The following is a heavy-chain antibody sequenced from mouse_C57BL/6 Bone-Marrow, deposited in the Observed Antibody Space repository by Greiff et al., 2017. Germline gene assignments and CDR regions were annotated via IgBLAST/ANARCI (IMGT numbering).Heavy chain of an antibody. CDR3: TTIITAGY. D-gene: IGHD1-2*01. Sequence: VQLQQSGAELVRPGASVKLSCTASGFNIKDDYMHWVKQRPEQGLEWIGWIDPENGDTEYASKFQGKATITADTSSNTAYLQLRSLTSEDTAVYYCTTIITAGYWGQGTTLTVSS. CDR2: IDPENGDT. V-gene: IGHV14-4*01. CDR1: GFNIKDDY. J-gene: IGHJ2*01.